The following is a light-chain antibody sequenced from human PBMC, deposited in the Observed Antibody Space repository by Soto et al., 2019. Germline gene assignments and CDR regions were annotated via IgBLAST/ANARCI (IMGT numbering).Light chain of an antibody. V-gene: IGLV3-21*02. CDR2: DGS. CDR3: QVRDSRSDQEI. CDR1: NIGARS. J-gene: IGLJ1*01. Sequence: SYELTQPPSVSVAPGQTARLTCGGNNIGARSVHWYHQRPGQAPVLVVYDGSVRHSGIPGRFSGSNSGNTATLTINWVEAGDEGDYYCQVRDSRSDQEIFGGGTKLTVL.